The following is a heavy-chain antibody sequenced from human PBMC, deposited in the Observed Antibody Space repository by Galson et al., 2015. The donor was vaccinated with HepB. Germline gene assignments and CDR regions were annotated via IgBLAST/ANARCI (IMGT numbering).Heavy chain of an antibody. V-gene: IGHV1-69*13. CDR1: GGTFSSYA. J-gene: IGHJ6*02. D-gene: IGHD3-10*01. CDR3: ARDSSLVRGRPYYYYGMDV. CDR2: IIPIFGTA. Sequence: SVKVSCKASGGTFSSYAISWVRQAPGQGLEWMGGIIPIFGTANYGQKFQGRVTITADESTSTAYMELSSLRSEDTAVYYCARDSSLVRGRPYYYYGMDVWGQGTTVTVSS.